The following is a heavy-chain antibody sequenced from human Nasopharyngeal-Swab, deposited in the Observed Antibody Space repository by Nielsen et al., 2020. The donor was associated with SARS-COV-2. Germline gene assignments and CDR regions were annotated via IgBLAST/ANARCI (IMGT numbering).Heavy chain of an antibody. J-gene: IGHJ6*03. D-gene: IGHD1-26*01. V-gene: IGHV1-69*13. Sequence: SGKVSCKASGGTFSSYAISWVRQAPGQGLEWMGGIIPIFGTANYAQKFQGRVTITADESTSTAYMELSSLRSEDTAVYYCVVGATGYYYMDVWGKGTTVTVSS. CDR3: VVGATGYYYMDV. CDR2: IIPIFGTA. CDR1: GGTFSSYA.